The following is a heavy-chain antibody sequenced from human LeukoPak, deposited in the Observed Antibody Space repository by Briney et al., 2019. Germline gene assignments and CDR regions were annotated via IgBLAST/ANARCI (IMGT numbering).Heavy chain of an antibody. CDR3: AREGSGIAVADRTDY. J-gene: IGHJ4*02. CDR1: GGSISSYY. CDR2: IYYSGST. V-gene: IGHV4-39*02. Sequence: PSETLSLTCTVSGGSISSYYWGWIRQPPGKGLEWIGSIYYSGSTYYNPSLKSRVTISVDTSKNQFSLKLSSVTAADTAVYYCAREGSGIAVADRTDYWGQGTLVTVSS. D-gene: IGHD6-19*01.